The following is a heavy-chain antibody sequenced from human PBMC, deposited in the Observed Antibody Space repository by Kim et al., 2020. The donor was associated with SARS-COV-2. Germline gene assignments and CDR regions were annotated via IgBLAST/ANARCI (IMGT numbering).Heavy chain of an antibody. CDR1: GYTFTSYD. Sequence: ASVKVSCKASGYTFTSYDINWVRQATGQGLEWMGWMNPNSGNTGYAQKFQGRVTMTRNTSISTPYMELSSLRSEDTAVYYCARSSITMVRGVILHYYYGMDVWGQGTTVTFSS. CDR2: MNPNSGNT. J-gene: IGHJ6*02. D-gene: IGHD3-10*01. V-gene: IGHV1-8*01. CDR3: ARSSITMVRGVILHYYYGMDV.